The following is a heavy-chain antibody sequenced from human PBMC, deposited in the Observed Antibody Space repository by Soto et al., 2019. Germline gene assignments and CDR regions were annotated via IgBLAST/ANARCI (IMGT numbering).Heavy chain of an antibody. J-gene: IGHJ4*02. V-gene: IGHV3-9*01. D-gene: IGHD3-16*02. Sequence: GGSLRLSCAASGFTFDDYAMHWVRQVPGKGLEWVSGINWNSGSIGYGDSVKGRFAISRDNAKNSLHLQMNSLSAEDSAVYYCTTAESPAVSYFFDYWGQGTLVTVSS. CDR3: TTAESPAVSYFFDY. CDR2: INWNSGSI. CDR1: GFTFDDYA.